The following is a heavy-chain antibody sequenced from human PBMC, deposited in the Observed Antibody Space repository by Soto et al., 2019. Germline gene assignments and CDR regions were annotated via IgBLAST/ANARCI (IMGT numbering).Heavy chain of an antibody. CDR3: ARENHLDGAFDI. V-gene: IGHV3-21*01. Sequence: PGGSLRLPCAASGLTFSSYSMNWVRQARGQGLEWVSSISSSSSYIYYADSLKCRFTISRDNAKNSRYLQMNSLRAEVTAVYYCARENHLDGAFDIWGQGTMVTVSS. CDR2: ISSSSSYI. CDR1: GLTFSSYS. D-gene: IGHD1-1*01. J-gene: IGHJ3*02.